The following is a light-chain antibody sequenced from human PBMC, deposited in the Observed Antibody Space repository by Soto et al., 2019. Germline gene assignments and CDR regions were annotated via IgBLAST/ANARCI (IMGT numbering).Light chain of an antibody. CDR3: SSYTSSSTL. CDR2: EVS. V-gene: IGLV2-14*01. Sequence: QSALTQPASVSGSPGQAITISCTGTSSDVGGYNYVSWYQQHPGKAPKLMIYEVSNRPSGVSNRFSGSKSGNTASLTISGLQAEDEADYYCSSYTSSSTLFGTGTTLTVL. J-gene: IGLJ1*01. CDR1: SSDVGGYNY.